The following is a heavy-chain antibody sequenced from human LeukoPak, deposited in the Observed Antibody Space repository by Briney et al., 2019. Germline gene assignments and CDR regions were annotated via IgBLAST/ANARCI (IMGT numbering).Heavy chain of an antibody. CDR2: MNPNSGNT. Sequence: ASVPVSCKPSGYTFTSYDINWVRQAAGQGLAGMGWMNPNSGNTGYAQKFQGRVTMTRNTSISTAYMELSSLRSEDTAVYYCARASAGAKIRYSFDYWGQGTLVTVSS. V-gene: IGHV1-8*01. CDR1: GYTFTSYD. CDR3: ARASAGAKIRYSFDY. D-gene: IGHD1-26*01. J-gene: IGHJ4*02.